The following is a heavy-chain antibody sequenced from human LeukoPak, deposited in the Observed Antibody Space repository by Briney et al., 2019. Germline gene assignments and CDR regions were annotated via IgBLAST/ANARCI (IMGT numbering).Heavy chain of an antibody. CDR2: IIPTFGTA. V-gene: IGHV1-69*05. D-gene: IGHD3-3*01. J-gene: IGHJ3*02. Sequence: SVKVSCKASGYTFTSYGISWVRQAPGQGLEWMGGIIPTFGTANYAQRFQGRVTITTGESTSTAYMQLSSLRSEDSAVYYCARHGGITVFGEAQPGGAFDIWGQGTMVTVSS. CDR1: GYTFTSYG. CDR3: ARHGGITVFGEAQPGGAFDI.